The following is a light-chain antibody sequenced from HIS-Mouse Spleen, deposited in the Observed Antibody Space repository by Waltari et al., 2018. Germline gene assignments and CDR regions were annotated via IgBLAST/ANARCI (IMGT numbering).Light chain of an antibody. Sequence: EIVLTQSPGTLSLSPGERATLSCRASQSVSSSYLAWYQQKPGHAPRLLIYGASGRATGIAERCSGSGSGTEFTRTISRLEPEDFAVYYCQQYGSSPPWTFGQGTKVEIK. CDR3: QQYGSSPPWT. J-gene: IGKJ1*01. CDR2: GAS. V-gene: IGKV3-20*01. CDR1: QSVSSSY.